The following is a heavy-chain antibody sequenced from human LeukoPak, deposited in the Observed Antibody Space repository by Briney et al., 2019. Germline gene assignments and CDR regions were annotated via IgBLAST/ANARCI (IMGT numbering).Heavy chain of an antibody. D-gene: IGHD1-26*01. CDR3: TTWVGAHFDF. V-gene: IGHV3-23*01. CDR1: GFTFSNYA. J-gene: IGHJ4*02. CDR2: IDGPTFRT. Sequence: GGSLRLSCAASGFTFSNYAMHWVRQAPGKGLEWVSTIDGPTFRTHYADSVMGRFTISRDNSKNTLYLQMNSLRAEDAAVYFCTTWVGAHFDFWGQGTLVAVSS.